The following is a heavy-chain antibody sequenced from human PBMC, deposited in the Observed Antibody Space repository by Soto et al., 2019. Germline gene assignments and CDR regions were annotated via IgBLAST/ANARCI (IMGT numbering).Heavy chain of an antibody. Sequence: EVQLLESGGGLVQPGGSLRLSCAASGFTFSSYAMSWVRQAPGKGLEWVSAISGSGGSTYYADSVKGRFTISRDNSKNTLYLQMNSLRAEDTAVYYCAKVLGYCSGGSCYSGDAFDIWGQGTMVTVSS. CDR1: GFTFSSYA. D-gene: IGHD2-15*01. J-gene: IGHJ3*02. CDR2: ISGSGGST. CDR3: AKVLGYCSGGSCYSGDAFDI. V-gene: IGHV3-23*01.